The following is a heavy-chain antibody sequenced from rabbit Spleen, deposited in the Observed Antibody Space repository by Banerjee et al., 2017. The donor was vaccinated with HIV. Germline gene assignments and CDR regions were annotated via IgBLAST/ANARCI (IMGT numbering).Heavy chain of an antibody. J-gene: IGHJ6*01. D-gene: IGHD6-1*01. V-gene: IGHV1S7*01. CDR1: GFDFSNYY. CDR2: IDLVFGST. CDR3: ARFTGEAGYGYATL. Sequence: QLKESGGGLVQPGGSLKLSCKASGFDFSNYYMTWVRQAPGKGLEWIGYIDLVFGSTYYASSVNDRFTISSHNAQNTLYLQLNSLTVADTATYFCARFTGEAGYGYATLWGPGTLVTVS.